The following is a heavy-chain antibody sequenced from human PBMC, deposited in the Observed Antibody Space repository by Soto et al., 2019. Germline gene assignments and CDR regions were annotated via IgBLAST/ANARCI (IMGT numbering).Heavy chain of an antibody. CDR2: IRVYNGNT. CDR1: GYTFTSYG. J-gene: IGHJ4*02. Sequence: QVQLVQSGAEVKKPGASVKVSCKASGYTFTSYGISWVRQAPGQGLEWMGWIRVYNGNTNYAQKLKGRVTMTTDTYTSTASMVLRSLKSADTAVYYCARDTPPNDYWGRGTLVTVSS. V-gene: IGHV1-18*01. CDR3: ARDTPPNDY.